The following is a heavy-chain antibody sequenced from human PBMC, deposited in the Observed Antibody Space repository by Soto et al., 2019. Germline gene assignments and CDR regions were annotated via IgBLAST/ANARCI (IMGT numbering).Heavy chain of an antibody. CDR3: ASTYSGYFDN. CDR2: IYHSGDT. Sequence: PSETLSLTCSVSGDSMNSGAYYWSWIRQHPGKGLEWTAYIYHSGDTHYNPSLRSRIAISVDTSKNQFSLKLTSVTDADTAVYYCASTYSGYFDNWGQGTLVTVSS. D-gene: IGHD3-22*01. CDR1: GDSMNSGAYY. V-gene: IGHV4-31*03. J-gene: IGHJ4*02.